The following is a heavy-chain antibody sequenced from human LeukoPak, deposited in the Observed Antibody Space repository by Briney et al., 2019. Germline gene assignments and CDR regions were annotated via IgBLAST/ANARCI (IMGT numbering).Heavy chain of an antibody. J-gene: IGHJ5*02. CDR1: GGSISSYY. CDR2: IYYSGST. Sequence: SETLSLTCTVSGGSISSYYWSWIRLPPGKGLEWIGYIYYSGSTNYNPSLKSRVTISVDTSKNQFSLKLSSVTAADTAVYYCASYSSGWYNWFDPWGQGTLVTVSS. V-gene: IGHV4-59*08. D-gene: IGHD6-19*01. CDR3: ASYSSGWYNWFDP.